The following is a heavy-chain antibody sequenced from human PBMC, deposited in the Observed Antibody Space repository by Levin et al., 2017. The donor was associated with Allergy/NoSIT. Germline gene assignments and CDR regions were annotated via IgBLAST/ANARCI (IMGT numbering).Heavy chain of an antibody. CDR3: ARGTVTTAYMDG. CDR1: GGSFSGYY. Sequence: SETLSLTCAVYGGSFSGYYWSWIRQPPGKGLEWIGEINHSGSTNYNPSLKSRVTISVDTSKNQFSLKLSSVTAADTAVYYCARGTVTTAYMDGWGKGTTVTVSS. CDR2: INHSGST. D-gene: IGHD4-11*01. V-gene: IGHV4-34*01. J-gene: IGHJ6*03.